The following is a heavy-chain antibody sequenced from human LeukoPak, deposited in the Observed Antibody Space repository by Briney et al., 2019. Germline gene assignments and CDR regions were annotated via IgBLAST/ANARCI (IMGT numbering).Heavy chain of an antibody. D-gene: IGHD6-13*01. Sequence: PSETLSLTCTVSGGSISSYYWSWIRQPPGKGLEWIGYIYYSGSTKYNPPLKSRVTISVDTSKTQFSLKLSSVTAADTAVYYCARIRSSRNWFDPWGQGTLVTVSS. V-gene: IGHV4-59*01. CDR2: IYYSGST. CDR3: ARIRSSRNWFDP. CDR1: GGSISSYY. J-gene: IGHJ5*02.